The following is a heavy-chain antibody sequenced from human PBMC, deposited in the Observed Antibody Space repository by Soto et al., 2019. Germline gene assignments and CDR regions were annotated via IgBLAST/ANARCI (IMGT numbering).Heavy chain of an antibody. J-gene: IGHJ6*02. V-gene: IGHV1-69*13. Sequence: SVKVSCKASGGTFSSYAISWVRQAPGQGLEWMGGIIPIFGTANYAQKFQGRVTITADESTSTAYMELSSLRSEDTAVYYCARVVVVVAATLDYYGMDVWGQGTTVTVSS. D-gene: IGHD2-15*01. CDR1: GGTFSSYA. CDR2: IIPIFGTA. CDR3: ARVVVVVAATLDYYGMDV.